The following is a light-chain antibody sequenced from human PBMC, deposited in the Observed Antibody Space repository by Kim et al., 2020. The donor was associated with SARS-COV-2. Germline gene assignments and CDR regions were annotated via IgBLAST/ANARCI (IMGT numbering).Light chain of an antibody. V-gene: IGLV3-12*01. CDR1: SMGSEP. CDR3: QVWDSSSDWV. J-gene: IGLJ3*02. CDR2: GDR. Sequence: RERKNGGGKSMGSEPEKGREKKEGGEHGVVMGGDRNRPAGIPERFSGSNAGNTTTLTISRVEAGDEGDYYCQVWDSSSDWVFGGGTKLTVL.